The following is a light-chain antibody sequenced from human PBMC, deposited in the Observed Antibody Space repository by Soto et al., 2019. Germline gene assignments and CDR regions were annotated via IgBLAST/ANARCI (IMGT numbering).Light chain of an antibody. V-gene: IGKV3-20*01. CDR2: GAS. J-gene: IGKJ1*01. Sequence: EIVLTQSPGTLSLSPGERATLSCRASQSVSNNYLAWYQQKPGQAPRLLIYGASNRATGIPDRFSGSGSGTDFTLSTSRLEPNDFALYYCQQDCSSGTFGQGTKVEIK. CDR3: QQDCSSGT. CDR1: QSVSNNY.